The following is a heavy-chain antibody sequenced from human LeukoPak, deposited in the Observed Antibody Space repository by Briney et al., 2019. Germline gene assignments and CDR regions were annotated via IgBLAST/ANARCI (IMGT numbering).Heavy chain of an antibody. Sequence: GASVKVSCKASGYTFTSYYMHWVRQAPGQGLEWMGIINPSGGSTSYAQKFQGRVTMTRDTSTSTVYMELSSLRSEDTAVYYCARGGYSYGKGPNWFDPWGQGTLVTVSS. D-gene: IGHD5-18*01. J-gene: IGHJ5*02. CDR2: INPSGGST. CDR1: GYTFTSYY. V-gene: IGHV1-46*01. CDR3: ARGGYSYGKGPNWFDP.